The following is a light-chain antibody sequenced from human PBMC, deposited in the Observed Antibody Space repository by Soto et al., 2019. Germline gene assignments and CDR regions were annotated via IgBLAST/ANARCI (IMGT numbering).Light chain of an antibody. Sequence: EIVMTQSPATLYVSPGERATLSCRASQSVSSNLAWYQQKPGQAARLLIYGASTRATGIPARFSGSGSGTEFTLTISSLQSEDFAVYYCQQYNNWPFTFGPGTKVDIK. CDR2: GAS. CDR1: QSVSSN. J-gene: IGKJ3*01. CDR3: QQYNNWPFT. V-gene: IGKV3-15*01.